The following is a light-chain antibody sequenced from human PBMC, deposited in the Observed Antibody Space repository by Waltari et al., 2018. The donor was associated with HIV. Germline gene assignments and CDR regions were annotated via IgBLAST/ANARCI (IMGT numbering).Light chain of an antibody. J-gene: IGLJ2*01. CDR1: KFGHKS. V-gene: IGLV3-1*01. CDR3: QAWDSTSYVV. CDR2: QDN. Sequence: SYELTQPPSVSVSPGQTAIIPCSGNKFGHKSVSWYQPMPVLSPFLVIYQDNKRPSGIPERFSGSNSGNTATLTIRGTQAMDEADYYCQAWDSTSYVVFGGGTKLTVL.